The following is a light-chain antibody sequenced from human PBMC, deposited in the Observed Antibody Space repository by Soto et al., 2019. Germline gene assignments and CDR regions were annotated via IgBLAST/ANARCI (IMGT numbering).Light chain of an antibody. CDR1: SSDVGAYNY. CDR2: EVS. Sequence: QSALTQPASVSGSPGQSITISCTGTSSDVGAYNYVSWYQQHPGKAPKLMIYEVSNRPSGVSNRFSGSKSGNTASLTISGLQSEDGADYYCSSYTSISIVVFGGGTKVTVL. J-gene: IGLJ2*01. CDR3: SSYTSISIVV. V-gene: IGLV2-14*01.